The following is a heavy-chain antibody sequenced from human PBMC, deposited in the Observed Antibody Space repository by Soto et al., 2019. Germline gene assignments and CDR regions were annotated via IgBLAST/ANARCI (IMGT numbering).Heavy chain of an antibody. CDR2: ISAYNGNT. J-gene: IGHJ4*02. V-gene: IGHV1-18*01. Sequence: QVPLVQSGAEVKKPGASVKVSCKASGYTFTSYGISWVRQAPGQGLEWMGWISAYNGNTNYAQKLQGRVTMTTDTSKSTDYMELRSLRSDDTAVYYCARDSGIRRGLLYFDYWGQGTLVTVSS. D-gene: IGHD3-10*01. CDR3: ARDSGIRRGLLYFDY. CDR1: GYTFTSYG.